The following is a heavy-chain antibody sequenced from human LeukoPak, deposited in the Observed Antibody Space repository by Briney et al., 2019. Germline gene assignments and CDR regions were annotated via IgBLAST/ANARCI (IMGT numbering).Heavy chain of an antibody. V-gene: IGHV3-21*01. CDR1: GFTFSSYS. CDR3: ARNSGWYLNWFDP. J-gene: IGHJ5*02. CDR2: ISSSSYI. Sequence: GGSLRLSCAASGFTFSSYSMNWVRQAPGKGLEWVSSISSSSYIYYAGSVKGRFTISRDNAKNSLYLQMNSLRAEDTAVYYCARNSGWYLNWFDPWGQGTLVTVSS. D-gene: IGHD6-19*01.